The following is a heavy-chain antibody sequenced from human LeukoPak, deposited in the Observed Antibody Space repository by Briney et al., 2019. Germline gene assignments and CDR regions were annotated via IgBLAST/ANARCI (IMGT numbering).Heavy chain of an antibody. V-gene: IGHV4-59*08. Sequence: PSETLSLTCTVSGASISSSYWSWIRQSPGKGLEWIGYIHYSGSTNFNPSLKSRVTMSVDTSRNQFSLNLSSVTAADTAVYYCARLPPIQAVQYYYHSMDVWGKGTTVTVSS. J-gene: IGHJ6*03. CDR3: ARLPPIQAVQYYYHSMDV. D-gene: IGHD1-1*01. CDR2: IHYSGST. CDR1: GASISSSY.